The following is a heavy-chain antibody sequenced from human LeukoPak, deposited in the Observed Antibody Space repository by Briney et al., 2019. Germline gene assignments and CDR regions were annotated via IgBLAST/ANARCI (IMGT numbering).Heavy chain of an antibody. J-gene: IGHJ3*02. V-gene: IGHV3-20*04. CDR3: ASLVGATPDAFDI. Sequence: GGSLRLSCAASGFTFSSYSMNWVRQAPGKGLEWVSGISWNGGSTGYADSVKGRFTISRDNAKNSLYLQMNSLRAEDTALYYCASLVGATPDAFDIWGQGTMVTVSS. D-gene: IGHD1-26*01. CDR2: ISWNGGST. CDR1: GFTFSSYS.